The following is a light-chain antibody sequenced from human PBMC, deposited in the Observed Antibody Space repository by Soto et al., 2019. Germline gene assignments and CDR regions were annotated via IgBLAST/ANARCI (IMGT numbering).Light chain of an antibody. J-gene: IGKJ4*01. CDR3: QQYDSSPLT. Sequence: DIVLTQSPGTLSLSPGERAALSCRASQSVSSSCLAWYQQKPGQAPRLLIYGASNRATGIPDRFSGSGSGTDFTLTISRLEPVDFAVYYCQQYDSSPLTFGGGTKVDIK. CDR2: GAS. CDR1: QSVSSSC. V-gene: IGKV3-20*01.